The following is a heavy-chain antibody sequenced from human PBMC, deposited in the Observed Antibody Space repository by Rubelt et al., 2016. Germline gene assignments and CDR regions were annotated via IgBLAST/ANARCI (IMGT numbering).Heavy chain of an antibody. CDR1: GYTFTSYA. CDR3: ARAQRIRLLMVYAPAFDY. Sequence: QVQLVQSGAEVKKPGASVKVSCKASGYTFTSYAMHWVRQAPGQRLEWMGWINAGNGNTKYSQKFQGRVTITRDTSASTAYMELSSLRSEDTAVYYCARAQRIRLLMVYAPAFDYWGRGTLVTVSS. J-gene: IGHJ4*02. V-gene: IGHV1-3*01. D-gene: IGHD2-8*01. CDR2: INAGNGNT.